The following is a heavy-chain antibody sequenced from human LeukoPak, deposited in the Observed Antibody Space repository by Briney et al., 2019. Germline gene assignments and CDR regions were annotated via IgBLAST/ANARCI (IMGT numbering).Heavy chain of an antibody. CDR2: ISSSGSTI. J-gene: IGHJ1*01. CDR1: GFTFSGYS. V-gene: IGHV3-48*04. Sequence: GGSLRLSCAASGFTFSGYSMNWVRQAPGKGLEWVSSISSSGSTIFYADSVKGRFTIPRDNAKNSLYLQMNSLRAEDTAVYYCAREPDYDFWSGYFPGEGYFQHWGQGTLVTISS. CDR3: AREPDYDFWSGYFPGEGYFQH. D-gene: IGHD3-3*01.